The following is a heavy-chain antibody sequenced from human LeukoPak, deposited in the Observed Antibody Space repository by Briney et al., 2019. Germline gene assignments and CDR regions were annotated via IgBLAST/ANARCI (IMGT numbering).Heavy chain of an antibody. J-gene: IGHJ3*02. CDR1: GGSISSGSYY. CDR3: ARFVGIAVADGDAFDI. D-gene: IGHD6-19*01. Sequence: SQTLSLTCTVSGGSISSGSYYWSWLPQPAGKGLEWIGRIYTSESTNYNPSLKSRVTISVDTSKNQFSLKLSSVTAADTAVYYCARFVGIAVADGDAFDIWGQGTMVTVSS. CDR2: IYTSEST. V-gene: IGHV4-61*02.